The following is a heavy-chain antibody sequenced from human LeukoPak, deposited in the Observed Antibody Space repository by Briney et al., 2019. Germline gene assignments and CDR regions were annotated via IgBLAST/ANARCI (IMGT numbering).Heavy chain of an antibody. D-gene: IGHD3-22*01. CDR2: ISAYNGNT. CDR1: GYTFTSYG. CDR3: ARDWRSGHRGCYYYGMDV. Sequence: ASVTVSCKASGYTFTSYGISWVRQAPGQGLEWMGWISAYNGNTNYAQKLQGRVTMTTDTSTSTAYMELRSLRSDDTAVYYCARDWRSGHRGCYYYGMDVWGQGTTVTVSS. V-gene: IGHV1-18*01. J-gene: IGHJ6*02.